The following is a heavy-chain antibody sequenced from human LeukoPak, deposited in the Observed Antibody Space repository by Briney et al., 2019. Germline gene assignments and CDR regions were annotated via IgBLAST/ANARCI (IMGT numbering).Heavy chain of an antibody. CDR3: ARVRSSSWSDY. Sequence: GGSLRLSCSASGFTFSSSSMHWVRRAPGKGLVWVSRISSDGTSTNYADSVKGRFIISRDNAKNTLYLQMNSLRAEDTAVYFCARVRSSSWSDYWGQGTLVAVSS. D-gene: IGHD6-13*01. CDR1: GFTFSSSS. CDR2: ISSDGTST. J-gene: IGHJ4*02. V-gene: IGHV3-74*01.